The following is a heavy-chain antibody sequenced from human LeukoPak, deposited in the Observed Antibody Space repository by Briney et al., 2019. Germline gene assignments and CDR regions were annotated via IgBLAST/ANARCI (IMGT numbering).Heavy chain of an antibody. V-gene: IGHV3-43*02. Sequence: PGGSLRLSCAGSGSTFDDYAIHWVRQGPGKGLEWVSLISADGGSTYYADSVKGRFTISRDNSKNSLYLRMNSLRTEDTALYYCAKGKGSDYTFDYWGQGTLVTVSS. CDR1: GSTFDDYA. D-gene: IGHD5-12*01. J-gene: IGHJ4*02. CDR3: AKGKGSDYTFDY. CDR2: ISADGGST.